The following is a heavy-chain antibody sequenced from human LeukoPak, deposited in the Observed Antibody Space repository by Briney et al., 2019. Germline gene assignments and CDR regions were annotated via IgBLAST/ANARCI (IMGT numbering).Heavy chain of an antibody. J-gene: IGHJ6*02. V-gene: IGHV3-30*18. CDR2: ISYDGSNK. CDR3: AKDPSQVVALYGMDV. Sequence: PGGSLRLSCAASGLTFSSYGMHWVRQAPGKGLEWVAVISYDGSNKYYADSVKGRFTISRDNSKNTLYLQMNSLRAEDTAVYYCAKDPSQVVALYGMDVWGQGTTVTVSS. CDR1: GLTFSSYG. D-gene: IGHD2-15*01.